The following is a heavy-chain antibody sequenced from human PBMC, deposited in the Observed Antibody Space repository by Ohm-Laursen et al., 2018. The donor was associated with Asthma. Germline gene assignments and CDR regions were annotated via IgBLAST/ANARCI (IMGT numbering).Heavy chain of an antibody. CDR1: GFIFSAYG. V-gene: IGHV3-33*01. J-gene: IGHJ6*02. Sequence: SLRLSCSASGFIFSAYGMHWVRQAPGKGLEWGAVIWYDGTNKDYADSVKGRFTISRDDSKNTLYLQMNSLRAEDTALYYCATDLSLYCSSTACQTFSGMDVWGQGTTVTVSS. CDR2: IWYDGTNK. CDR3: ATDLSLYCSSTACQTFSGMDV. D-gene: IGHD2-2*01.